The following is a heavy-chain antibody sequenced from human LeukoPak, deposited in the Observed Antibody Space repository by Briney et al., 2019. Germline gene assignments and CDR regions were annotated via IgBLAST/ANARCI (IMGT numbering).Heavy chain of an antibody. D-gene: IGHD3-22*01. Sequence: PSQTLSLTCTVSGGSISSGSYYWSWIRQPAGKGLEWIGRIYTRGSTNYNPSLQSRLTISVDTSKNRCSLKLSSVTAADTAVYYCARAGGLYYYDSSGYWYWGQGTLVTVSS. J-gene: IGHJ4*02. V-gene: IGHV4-61*02. CDR1: GGSISSGSYY. CDR2: IYTRGST. CDR3: ARAGGLYYYDSSGYWY.